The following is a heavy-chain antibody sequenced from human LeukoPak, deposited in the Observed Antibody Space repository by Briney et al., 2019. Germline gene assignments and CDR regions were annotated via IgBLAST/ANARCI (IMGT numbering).Heavy chain of an antibody. CDR3: ANFYDFWSGYYKIPDY. V-gene: IGHV3-30*02. CDR1: GFTFSNYG. D-gene: IGHD3-3*01. J-gene: IGHJ4*02. CDR2: IRYDGSNK. Sequence: GGSLRLSCAASGFTFSNYGMHWVRQAPGKGLEWVAFIRYDGSNKYYADSVKGRFTISRDNSKNTLYLQMNSLRAEDTAVYYCANFYDFWSGYYKIPDYWGQGTLVTVSS.